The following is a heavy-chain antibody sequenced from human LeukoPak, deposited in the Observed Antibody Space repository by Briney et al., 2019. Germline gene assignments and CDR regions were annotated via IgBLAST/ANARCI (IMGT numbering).Heavy chain of an antibody. CDR3: AKAGGYYYHFYMDV. CDR2: ISGSGNTV. Sequence: GGSLRLTCAASGFTFSSYAMNWVRQAPGKGLEWVSAISGSGNTVHYADSVQGRFTISRDNSKNTLYLQMKSLRAEDTAVYYCAKAGGYYYHFYMDVWGKGTTVTVSS. CDR1: GFTFSSYA. J-gene: IGHJ6*03. V-gene: IGHV3-23*01. D-gene: IGHD2-8*02.